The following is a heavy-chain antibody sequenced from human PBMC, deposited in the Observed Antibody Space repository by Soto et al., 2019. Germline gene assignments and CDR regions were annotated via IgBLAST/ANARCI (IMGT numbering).Heavy chain of an antibody. J-gene: IGHJ3*02. Sequence: SGPTLVNPTQTLTLTCTFSWVSLTTSGVGVGWIRQPPGKALEWLALIYWNEDERYRPSLRGRLTISNDTPKHRVVLTMTNNDPVDPATYHCAPSRRSSGDAFDIWGQGTTVTVSS. CDR1: WVSLTTSGVG. V-gene: IGHV2-5*01. D-gene: IGHD6-6*01. CDR2: IYWNEDE. CDR3: APSRRSSGDAFDI.